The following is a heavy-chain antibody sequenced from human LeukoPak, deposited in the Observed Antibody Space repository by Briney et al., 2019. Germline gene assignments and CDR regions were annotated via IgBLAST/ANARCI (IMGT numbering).Heavy chain of an antibody. Sequence: PSETLSLTCTVSGGSISSSSYYWGWIRQPPGKGLEWIGSIYYSGSTYYNPSLKSRLTISVDTSKNQFSLKLSSVTAADTAVYYWARLPYSEGALDVWGQGTMVTVSS. V-gene: IGHV4-39*01. D-gene: IGHD6-13*01. CDR3: ARLPYSEGALDV. CDR1: GGSISSSSYY. CDR2: IYYSGST. J-gene: IGHJ3*01.